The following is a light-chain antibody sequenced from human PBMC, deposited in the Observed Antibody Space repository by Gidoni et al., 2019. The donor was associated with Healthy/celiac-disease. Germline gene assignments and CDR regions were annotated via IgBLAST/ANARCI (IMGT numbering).Light chain of an antibody. V-gene: IGKV1-39*01. CDR2: AAS. J-gene: IGKJ4*02. CDR3: QPSYSTPPLT. CDR1: QSICSY. Sequence: DLQKSQSPSSLSASVGDRVTITCRASQSICSYLNWYQQKPGNAPKLLIYAASSLQSGVPSRFSGSGSGTDVTLTIRSLQPEDFAPYYCQPSYSTPPLTFXGXTQVEIK.